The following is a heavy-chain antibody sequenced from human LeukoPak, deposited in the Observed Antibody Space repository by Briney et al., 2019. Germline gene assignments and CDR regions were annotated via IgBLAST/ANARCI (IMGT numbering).Heavy chain of an antibody. CDR3: ATVGMTTVTGFDY. V-gene: IGHV4-30-4*01. CDR2: IYYSGST. CDR1: GGSISSGDYY. Sequence: SQTLSLTCTVSGGSISSGDYYWSWIRQPPGKGLVWIGYIYYSGSTYYNPSLKSRVTISVDTSKNQFSLKLSSVTAADTAVYYCATVGMTTVTGFDYWGQGTLVTVSS. D-gene: IGHD4-17*01. J-gene: IGHJ4*02.